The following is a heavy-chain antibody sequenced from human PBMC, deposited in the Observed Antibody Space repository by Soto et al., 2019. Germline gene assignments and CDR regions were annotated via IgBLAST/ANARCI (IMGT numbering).Heavy chain of an antibody. CDR1: GGSISSYY. V-gene: IGHV4-4*07. J-gene: IGHJ4*02. CDR3: ARTPKRYDSSGYYDY. Sequence: QVQLQESGPGLVKPSETLSLTCTVSGGSISSYYWSWIRQPAGKGLEWIGRIYTSGSTNYNPSLKSRFTMSVDPSKNQFALKLSSVTAADTAVYYCARTPKRYDSSGYYDYWGQGTLVTVSS. CDR2: IYTSGST. D-gene: IGHD3-22*01.